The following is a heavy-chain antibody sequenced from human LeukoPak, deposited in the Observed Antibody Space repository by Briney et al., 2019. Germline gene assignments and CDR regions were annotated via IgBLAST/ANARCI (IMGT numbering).Heavy chain of an antibody. Sequence: GGSLRLSCAASGFTFSSYWMHWVRQAPGKGLVWVSRINSDGSSTSYADSVKGRFTISRDNAKNTLYLQMNSLRAEDTAVYYCAREDEMGGQPANFDYWGQGTQVTVSS. J-gene: IGHJ4*02. D-gene: IGHD5-24*01. V-gene: IGHV3-74*01. CDR2: INSDGSST. CDR1: GFTFSSYW. CDR3: AREDEMGGQPANFDY.